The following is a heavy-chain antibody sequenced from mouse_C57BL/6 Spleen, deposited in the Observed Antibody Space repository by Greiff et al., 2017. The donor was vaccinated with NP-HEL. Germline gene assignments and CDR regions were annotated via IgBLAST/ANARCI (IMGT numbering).Heavy chain of an antibody. CDR2: IYPGDGYT. V-gene: IGHV1-82*01. CDR1: GYAFSSSW. CDR3: ARSGYYSNSYYFDY. J-gene: IGHJ2*01. D-gene: IGHD2-5*01. Sequence: LVESGPELVKPGASVKISCKASGYAFSSSWMNWVKQRPGKGLEWIGRIYPGDGYTNYNGKFKGKATLTADKSSSTAYMQLSSLTSEDSAVYFCARSGYYSNSYYFDYWGQGTTLTVSS.